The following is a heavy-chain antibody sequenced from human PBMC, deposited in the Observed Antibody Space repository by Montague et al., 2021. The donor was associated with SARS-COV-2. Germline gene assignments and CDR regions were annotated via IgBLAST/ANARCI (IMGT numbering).Heavy chain of an antibody. D-gene: IGHD3-3*01. CDR1: GFTFSRYW. CDR3: ARDRRFLEWLPTLGCFDP. Sequence: SLRLSCEASGFTFSRYWMSWVRQAPGKGLEWVANIKQDGSERYYLDSVKGRFTISRDNAKNSLYLQMNSLRAEDTAVYYCARDRRFLEWLPTLGCFDPWGQGTLVTVSS. V-gene: IGHV3-7*01. J-gene: IGHJ5*02. CDR2: IKQDGSER.